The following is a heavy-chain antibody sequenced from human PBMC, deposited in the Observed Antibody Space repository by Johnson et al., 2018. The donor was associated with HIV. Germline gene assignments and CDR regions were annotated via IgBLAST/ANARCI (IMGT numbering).Heavy chain of an antibody. D-gene: IGHD5-18*01. CDR2: ISYDGSNK. Sequence: QVQLLESGGGLVQPGGSLRLSCAASGFTFSSYAMHWVRQAPGKGLEWVAVISYDGSNKYYADSVKGRFTISRANSKNTLYLQMNSLRAEDTAVYYCARGPYTWIRGLSLEHHDAFDIWGQGTMVTVSS. J-gene: IGHJ3*02. CDR1: GFTFSSYA. V-gene: IGHV3-30-3*01. CDR3: ARGPYTWIRGLSLEHHDAFDI.